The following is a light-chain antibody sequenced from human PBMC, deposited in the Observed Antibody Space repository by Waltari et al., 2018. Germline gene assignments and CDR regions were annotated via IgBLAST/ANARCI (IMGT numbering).Light chain of an antibody. CDR2: GAS. V-gene: IGKV3-15*01. J-gene: IGKJ2*01. CDR1: QSVSTT. Sequence: EIVMTQSPATLSVSPGEGATLSCRASQSVSTTLAWYQHTSGQAPRLLIYGASTRATGIPARFSGSGSGTEFTLTISSLQSEDFAIYYCQHYNRPPYTFGQGTKLEIK. CDR3: QHYNRPPYT.